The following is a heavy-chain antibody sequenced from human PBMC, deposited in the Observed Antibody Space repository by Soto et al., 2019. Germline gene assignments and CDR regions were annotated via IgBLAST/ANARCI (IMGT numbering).Heavy chain of an antibody. CDR1: GFTVSSNY. Sequence: GGSLRLSCAASGFTVSSNYMSWVRRAPGKGLEWVSVIYSGGFTYYADSVKGRFTISRDNSKNTLFLQMNSLRAEDTAVYYCARMGSGGTELQYWGQGTLVTVSS. J-gene: IGHJ4*02. D-gene: IGHD3-16*01. CDR3: ARMGSGGTELQY. CDR2: IYSGGFT. V-gene: IGHV3-53*01.